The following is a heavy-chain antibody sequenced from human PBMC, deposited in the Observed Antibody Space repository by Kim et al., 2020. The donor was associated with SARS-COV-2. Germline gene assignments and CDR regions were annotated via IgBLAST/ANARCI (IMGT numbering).Heavy chain of an antibody. D-gene: IGHD3-10*01. J-gene: IGHJ4*02. CDR3: ARDSSSYYGSGSYLDY. CDR2: TWHDGSYK. Sequence: GGSLRLSCAGSGFTFSSSGMHWVRQAPGKGLEWVAVTWHDGSYKKYADSVKGRFTISRDNSKNTIYLQMNGLSAGDTAVYYCARDSSSYYGSGSYLDYWGQGTLVTVSS. V-gene: IGHV3-33*08. CDR1: GFTFSSSG.